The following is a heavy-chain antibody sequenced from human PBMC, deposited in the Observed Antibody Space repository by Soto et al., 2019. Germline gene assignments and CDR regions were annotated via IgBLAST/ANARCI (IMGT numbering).Heavy chain of an antibody. CDR1: GFTFGDYA. Sequence: GGSLRLSCTASGFTFGDYAMSWFRQAPGKGLEWVGFIRSKAYGGTTEYTASVKGRFTISRDDSKSIAYLQMNSLKTEDTAVYYCTRDGYGDHIGPWGQGTLVTVSS. CDR3: TRDGYGDHIGP. CDR2: IRSKAYGGTT. D-gene: IGHD4-17*01. J-gene: IGHJ4*02. V-gene: IGHV3-49*01.